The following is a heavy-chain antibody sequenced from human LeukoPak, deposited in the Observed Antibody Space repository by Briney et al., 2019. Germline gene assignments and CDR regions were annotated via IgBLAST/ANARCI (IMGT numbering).Heavy chain of an antibody. D-gene: IGHD2-8*02. CDR1: GDSIVSNYYY. CDR2: ILFSGSA. J-gene: IGHJ4*02. V-gene: IGHV4-39*01. Sequence: SETLSLTCNVSGDSIVSNYYYWPWFRQPPRSGLVWLGNILFSGSACYIPSLGSRVAMSVETSKNQSSLKLHSVTAADTSVYFCARRNLLLGGSFDSWDQGSLVIVSS. CDR3: ARRNLLLGGSFDS.